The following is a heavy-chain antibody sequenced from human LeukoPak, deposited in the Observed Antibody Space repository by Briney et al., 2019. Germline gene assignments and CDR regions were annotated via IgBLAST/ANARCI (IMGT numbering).Heavy chain of an antibody. Sequence: PGGSLRLSCTASDFEFPSFWMHWVRQAPGEGLVWVSRIYSDESTTSYADSVKGRFTISRDNAKNTLYLQMNSLRAEDTAVYYCTRGDFYVEAQDSWGQGTLVTVSS. D-gene: IGHD3-3*01. CDR1: DFEFPSFW. CDR3: TRGDFYVEAQDS. J-gene: IGHJ4*02. CDR2: IYSDESTT. V-gene: IGHV3-74*01.